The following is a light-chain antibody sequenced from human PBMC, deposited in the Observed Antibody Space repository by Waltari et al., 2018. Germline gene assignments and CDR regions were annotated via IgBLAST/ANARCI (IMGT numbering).Light chain of an antibody. CDR3: QHYLRLPVT. J-gene: IGKJ1*01. CDR1: QSVSRAF. CDR2: GAS. V-gene: IGKV3-20*01. Sequence: ELVLTQSPGTLSLSLGDRATVPCRVSQSVSRAFAWYHPKPGQAPRLLIYGASARAPGIPDRFSGSGSGTDFSLTISRLEPDDFAVYYCQHYLRLPVTFGQGTTVEI.